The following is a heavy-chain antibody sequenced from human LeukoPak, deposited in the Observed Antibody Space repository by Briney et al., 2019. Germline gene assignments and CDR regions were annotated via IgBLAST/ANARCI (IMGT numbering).Heavy chain of an antibody. Sequence: PGGSLRLSCAASGFTFSRSDMNWVRQAPGKGLEWVSSISSSSSYIYYTDSLKGRFTISRDNAKNSLYLQMNSLRAEDTAVYYCAREGYYYGSGSVGDAFDIWGQGTMVTVSS. V-gene: IGHV3-21*01. J-gene: IGHJ3*02. CDR1: GFTFSRSD. CDR2: ISSSSSYI. CDR3: AREGYYYGSGSVGDAFDI. D-gene: IGHD3-10*01.